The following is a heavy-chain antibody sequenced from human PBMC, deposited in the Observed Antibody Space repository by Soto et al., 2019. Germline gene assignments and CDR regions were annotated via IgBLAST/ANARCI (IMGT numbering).Heavy chain of an antibody. CDR1: GGSISSSSYC. D-gene: IGHD3-10*01. CDR2: IYYSGST. CDR3: ARQRITMVRGVISSTAILDY. V-gene: IGHV4-39*01. J-gene: IGHJ4*02. Sequence: SETLSLTCTVSGGSISSSSYCWGWIRQPPGKGLEWIGSIYYSGSTYYNPSLKSRVTISVDTSKNQFSLKLSSVTAADTAVYYCARQRITMVRGVISSTAILDYWGQGTLVTVSS.